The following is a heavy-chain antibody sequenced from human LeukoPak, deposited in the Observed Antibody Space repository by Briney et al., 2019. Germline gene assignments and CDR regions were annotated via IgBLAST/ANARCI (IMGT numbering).Heavy chain of an antibody. V-gene: IGHV3-66*01. CDR2: IYNSDHT. J-gene: IGHJ4*02. CDR1: GFSVRTNY. CDR3: ARAAVAAGIFYIDY. Sequence: GGSLRLSCAASGFSVRTNYMAWVRRAPGKGRVWVSLIYNSDHTFYADSVKDRITVSRDSCENTVFLQMNSLRPEDTAVYYCARAAVAAGIFYIDYWGQGTLVTVSS. D-gene: IGHD6-19*01.